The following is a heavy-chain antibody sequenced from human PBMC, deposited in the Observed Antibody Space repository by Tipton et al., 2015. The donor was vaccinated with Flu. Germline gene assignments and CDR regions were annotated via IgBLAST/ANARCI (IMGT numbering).Heavy chain of an antibody. CDR3: ARAPYTSGWYWFDH. J-gene: IGHJ5*02. CDR1: GDSIGSDYF. Sequence: TLSPTCSVSGDSIGSDYFWGWIRQPPGKGLEWIGNVHQAGTTYYNPSLRSRITISLDRPENQFSLRLTSVTAADTAVYFCARAPYTSGWYWFDHWGQGTLVTVSS. V-gene: IGHV4-38-2*02. D-gene: IGHD6-19*01. CDR2: VHQAGTT.